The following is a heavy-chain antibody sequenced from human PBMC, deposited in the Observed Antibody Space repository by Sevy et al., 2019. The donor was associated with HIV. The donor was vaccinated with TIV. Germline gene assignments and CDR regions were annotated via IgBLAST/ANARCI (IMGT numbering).Heavy chain of an antibody. CDR1: GYTFSNYG. J-gene: IGHJ4*02. V-gene: IGHV1-18*01. CDR2: ISSYNGNT. CDR3: ARDRVPYSSSCEFDY. D-gene: IGHD6-13*01. Sequence: ASVKVSCKASGYTFSNYGINWVRQAPGHGLEWRGWISSYNGNTNYAQKFQGRVTMTIDTPTSTGYMELRSLRSDDTAMYYCARDRVPYSSSCEFDYWGQGTLVTVSS.